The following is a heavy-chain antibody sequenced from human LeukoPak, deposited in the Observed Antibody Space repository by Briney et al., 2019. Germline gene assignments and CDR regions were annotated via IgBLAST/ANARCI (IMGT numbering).Heavy chain of an antibody. Sequence: PGGSLRLSCAASGFTFSSYAIQWVRQPPRKGLEWVAVISYDGSNKYYADSVKGRFTISRDNSKNTLYLQMNSLRAEDTAVYYCARDHSSSWFDYWGQGTLVTVSS. V-gene: IGHV3-30-3*01. CDR1: GFTFSSYA. J-gene: IGHJ4*02. CDR3: ARDHSSSWFDY. D-gene: IGHD6-13*01. CDR2: ISYDGSNK.